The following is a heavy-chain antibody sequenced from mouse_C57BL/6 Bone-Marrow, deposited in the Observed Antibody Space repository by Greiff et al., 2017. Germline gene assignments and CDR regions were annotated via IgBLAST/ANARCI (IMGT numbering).Heavy chain of an antibody. CDR1: GYTFTSYG. J-gene: IGHJ1*03. V-gene: IGHV1-81*01. CDR2: IYPRSGNT. CDR3: ARCDYGIWYFDV. D-gene: IGHD2-4*01. Sequence: QVHVKQSGAELARPGASVKLSCKASGYTFTSYGISWVKQRTGQGLEWIGEIYPRSGNTYYNEQFKGKATLTADKSSSTAYMELRSLTSEDSAVYFCARCDYGIWYFDVWGTGTTVTVSS.